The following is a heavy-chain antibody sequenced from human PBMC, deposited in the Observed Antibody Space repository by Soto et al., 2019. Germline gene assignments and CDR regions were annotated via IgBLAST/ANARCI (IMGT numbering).Heavy chain of an antibody. J-gene: IGHJ4*02. CDR3: AKGPIDDCLGGSCHFDQ. V-gene: IGHV3-23*01. CDR2: ITSDVSKT. D-gene: IGHD2-15*01. CDR1: GFTFRNNA. Sequence: XESLSLSCVASGFTFRNNAMNWVRQAPGKGLEWISDITSDVSKTHYADSVKGRFTISRDNVEDTLFLQLNNVRGDDTAVYFCAKGPIDDCLGGSCHFDQWGQGVLVTVSS.